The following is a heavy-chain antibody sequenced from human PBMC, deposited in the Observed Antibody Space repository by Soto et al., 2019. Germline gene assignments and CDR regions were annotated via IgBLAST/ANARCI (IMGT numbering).Heavy chain of an antibody. J-gene: IGHJ6*02. V-gene: IGHV1-18*04. Sequence: ASVKVSCKASGYTFTSYGISWVRQAPGQGLEWMGWISAYNGNTNYAQKLQGRVTMTTDTSTSTAYMELRSLRSDDTAVYYCARDRPRVTIFGVAYYGMDVWGQGTTVTVPS. CDR3: ARDRPRVTIFGVAYYGMDV. D-gene: IGHD3-3*01. CDR2: ISAYNGNT. CDR1: GYTFTSYG.